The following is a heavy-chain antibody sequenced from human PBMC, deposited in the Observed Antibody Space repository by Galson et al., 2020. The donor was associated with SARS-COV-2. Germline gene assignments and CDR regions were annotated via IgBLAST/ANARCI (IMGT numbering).Heavy chain of an antibody. CDR2: IRSSSSYI. CDR1: GFTFSSYS. V-gene: IGHV3-21*01. D-gene: IGHD5-18*01. Sequence: GGSLRLSCAASGFTFSSYSMNWVRQAPGKGLEWVSSIRSSSSYIYYADSVKGRFTISRDNAKNSLYLQMNSLRAEDTAVYYCARAGYSYGLWDVWSQGTTVTVSS. J-gene: IGHJ6*02. CDR3: ARAGYSYGLWDV.